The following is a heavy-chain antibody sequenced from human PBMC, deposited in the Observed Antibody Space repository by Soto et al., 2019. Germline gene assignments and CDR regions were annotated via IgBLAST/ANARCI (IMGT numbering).Heavy chain of an antibody. Sequence: EVQLVESGGGLVQPGGSLRLSCAASGFTFSSYEMNWVRQAPGKGLEWVSYISSSASTIYYADSVKGRFTISRDNAKNSLHLQMNSLRAEDTAVYYCATGGRGRSMDVWGQGTTVTVSS. D-gene: IGHD3-10*01. J-gene: IGHJ6*02. CDR1: GFTFSSYE. CDR2: ISSSASTI. CDR3: ATGGRGRSMDV. V-gene: IGHV3-48*03.